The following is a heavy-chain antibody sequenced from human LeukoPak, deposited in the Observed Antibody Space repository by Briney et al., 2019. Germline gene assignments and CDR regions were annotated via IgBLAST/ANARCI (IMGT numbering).Heavy chain of an antibody. CDR3: AKHAGGHDLDALDI. D-gene: IGHD2-2*01. J-gene: IGHJ3*02. Sequence: QSGGSLRLSCAASRFTFSSYVMSWVRQAPGKGLEWVSSISRSGGATYYADSVKGRFTISRDNSRNTLSLHMNSLRAEDTAVYFCAKHAGGHDLDALDIWGQGTMVTVSS. CDR2: ISRSGGAT. CDR1: RFTFSSYV. V-gene: IGHV3-23*01.